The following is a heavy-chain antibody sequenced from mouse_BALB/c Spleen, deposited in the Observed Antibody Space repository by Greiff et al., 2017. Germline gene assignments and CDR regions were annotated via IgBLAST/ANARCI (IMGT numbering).Heavy chain of an antibody. Sequence: LQQPGSELVRPGASVKLSCKASGYTFTSYWMHWVKQRHGQGLEWIGNIYPGSGSTNYDEKFKSKGTLTVDTSSSTAYMHLSSLTSEDSAVYYCTRENYGSGYFDVWGAGTTVTVSS. D-gene: IGHD1-1*01. J-gene: IGHJ1*01. CDR1: GYTFTSYW. CDR2: IYPGSGST. CDR3: TRENYGSGYFDV. V-gene: IGHV1S22*01.